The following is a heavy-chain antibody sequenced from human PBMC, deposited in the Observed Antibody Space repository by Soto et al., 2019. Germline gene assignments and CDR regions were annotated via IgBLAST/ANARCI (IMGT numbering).Heavy chain of an antibody. CDR2: INHSGST. CDR1: GGSFSGYY. D-gene: IGHD2-15*01. J-gene: IGHJ4*02. Sequence: PSETLSLTCAVYGGSFSGYYWSWIRQPPGKGLEWIGEINHSGSTNYNPSLKSRVTISVDTSKNQFSLKLSSVTAADTAVYYCARGQIDDCSGGSCYENDYWGQGTLVTVSS. CDR3: ARGQIDDCSGGSCYENDY. V-gene: IGHV4-34*01.